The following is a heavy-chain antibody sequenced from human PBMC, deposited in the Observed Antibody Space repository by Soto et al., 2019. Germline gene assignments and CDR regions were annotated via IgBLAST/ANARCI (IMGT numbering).Heavy chain of an antibody. J-gene: IGHJ4*02. CDR2: ISYDGSNK. Sequence: GGSLRLSCAASGFTFSSYGMHWVRQAPGKGLEWVAVISYDGSNKYYADSVKGRFTISRDNSKNTLYLQMNSLRAEDTAVYYCASRGYSYGFYYFDYWGQGTLVTVSS. CDR1: GFTFSSYG. V-gene: IGHV3-30*03. D-gene: IGHD5-18*01. CDR3: ASRGYSYGFYYFDY.